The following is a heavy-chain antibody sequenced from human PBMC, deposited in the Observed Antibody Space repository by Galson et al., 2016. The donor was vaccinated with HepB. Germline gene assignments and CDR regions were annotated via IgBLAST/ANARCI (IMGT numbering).Heavy chain of an antibody. V-gene: IGHV3-30*03. D-gene: IGHD2-15*01. J-gene: IGHJ6*02. CDR2: MSYDGSNK. CDR1: GFTFSSYG. CDR3: ARDLLEFAVVIGGTPGLWYYYGMDV. Sequence: SLRLSCAASGFTFSSYGMFWVRQAPGKGLEWVAVMSYDGSNKYYADSVRGRFTISRDNSKNTLYLQMSSLRVEDRAVYYCARDLLEFAVVIGGTPGLWYYYGMDVWGQGTTVTVSS.